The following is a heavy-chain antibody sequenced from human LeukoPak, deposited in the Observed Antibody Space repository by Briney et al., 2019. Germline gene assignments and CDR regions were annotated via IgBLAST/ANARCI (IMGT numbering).Heavy chain of an antibody. J-gene: IGHJ3*02. D-gene: IGHD7-27*01. CDR1: GFTFSSYS. V-gene: IGHV3-21*04. CDR2: ISSSSSYI. CDR3: AKHESWAPLNAFDI. Sequence: GGSLRLSCAASGFTFSSYSMNWVRRAPGKGLEWVSSISSSSSYIYYADSVKGRFTISRDNAKNSLYLQMNSLRAEDTAVYYCAKHESWAPLNAFDIWGQGTMVTVSS.